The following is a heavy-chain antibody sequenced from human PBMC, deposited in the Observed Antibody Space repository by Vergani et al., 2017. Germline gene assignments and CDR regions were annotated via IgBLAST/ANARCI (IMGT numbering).Heavy chain of an antibody. V-gene: IGHV3-9*01. D-gene: IGHD3-16*01. J-gene: IGHJ2*01. CDR3: VKDNDYDADGPFDL. Sequence: EVYLLEAGGGLVQPGGSLRLSCTASGFTFQAFAFHWVRQVSGRGLEWVSGIDRNYGVKNGNSFEGRFSISRDNAKKAVFLQMNNLRHEDTALYFCVKDNDYDADGPFDLWGRGTLVTVSS. CDR1: GFTFQAFA. CDR2: IDRNYGVK.